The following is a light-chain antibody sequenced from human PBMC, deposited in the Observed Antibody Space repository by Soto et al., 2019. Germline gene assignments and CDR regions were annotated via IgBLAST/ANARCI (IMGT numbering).Light chain of an antibody. V-gene: IGKV4-1*01. J-gene: IGKJ2*01. Sequence: DIVMTQSPDSLAVSLGGRATSNCKSSQSVLSSSNNKNYLAWYQQKPGQPPNLLLYWASTRASGVPGRFSGSGYGTDFTLTIVRLQAEDVALYYCQQYYGSPYTFGPGTKLEI. CDR1: QSVLSSSNNKNY. CDR2: WAS. CDR3: QQYYGSPYT.